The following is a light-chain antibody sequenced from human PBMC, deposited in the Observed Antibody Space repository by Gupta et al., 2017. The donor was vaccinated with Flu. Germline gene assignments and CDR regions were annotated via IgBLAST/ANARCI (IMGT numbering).Light chain of an antibody. CDR3: QQYNSYPYT. CDR1: QSIANW. CDR2: KAS. Sequence: GDRITIPCRASQSIANWLAWYQQKPGRAPKLLIYKASTLETGVPSRFSGSGSGTEFTLTISSLQSDDFATYSCQQYNSYPYTFGQGTKVEIE. V-gene: IGKV1-5*03. J-gene: IGKJ2*01.